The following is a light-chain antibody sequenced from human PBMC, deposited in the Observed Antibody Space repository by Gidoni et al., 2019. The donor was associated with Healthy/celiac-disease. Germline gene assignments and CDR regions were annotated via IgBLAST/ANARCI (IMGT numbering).Light chain of an antibody. J-gene: IGKJ3*01. CDR2: GAS. CDR1: QSVSSN. V-gene: IGKV3-15*01. Sequence: ERVMTQSPATLSASPGERATLSCRASQSVSSNLAWYQQKPGQAPRLLIYGASTRATGIPARFSGSGSGTEFTLTISSLQSEDFAVYYCQQYNTWPPFTFXPXTKVDI. CDR3: QQYNTWPPFT.